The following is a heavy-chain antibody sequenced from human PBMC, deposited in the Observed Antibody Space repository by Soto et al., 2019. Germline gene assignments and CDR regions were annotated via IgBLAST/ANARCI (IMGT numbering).Heavy chain of an antibody. CDR1: GFTFSSYA. V-gene: IGHV3-23*01. CDR2: ISGSGGST. CDR3: ARDRGYDAHDYYYNAMDV. J-gene: IGHJ6*02. D-gene: IGHD3-10*01. Sequence: GGSLRLSCAASGFTFSSYAMSWVRQAPGKGLEWVSAISGSGGSTYYADSVKGWFTISRDNAKNSLDLQMDSLRAEDTAVYYCARDRGYDAHDYYYNAMDVWGQGTTVTVSS.